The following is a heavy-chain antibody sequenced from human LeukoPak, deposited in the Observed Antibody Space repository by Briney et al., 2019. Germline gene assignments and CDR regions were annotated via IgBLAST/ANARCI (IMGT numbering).Heavy chain of an antibody. V-gene: IGHV4-34*01. CDR2: INHGGST. D-gene: IGHD2-2*01. CDR3: ARDPLRYCSSTSCQSFDY. CDR1: GGSFTGYY. J-gene: IGHJ4*02. Sequence: PSETLSLTCAVYGGSFTGYYWSWIRQPPGQGLEWIGQINHGGSTNYNPSLKSRVTISVDTSRNQFPLKLTSVTAADTAVYYCARDPLRYCSSTSCQSFDYWGQGSLVTVSS.